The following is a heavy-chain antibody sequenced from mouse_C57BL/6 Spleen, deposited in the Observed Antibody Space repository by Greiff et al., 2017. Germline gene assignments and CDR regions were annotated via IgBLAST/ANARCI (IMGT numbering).Heavy chain of an antibody. CDR2: INPNYGTT. J-gene: IGHJ4*01. V-gene: IGHV1-39*01. D-gene: IGHD1-1*01. CDR1: GYSFTDYN. Sequence: VHVKQSGPELVKPGASVKISCKASGYSFTDYNMNWVKQSNGKSLEWIGVINPNYGTTSYNQKFKGKATLTVDKSSSTAYMQLSSLTSEDSAVYFCARRIGYYGSSYGAMDYWGQGTSVTVSS. CDR3: ARRIGYYGSSYGAMDY.